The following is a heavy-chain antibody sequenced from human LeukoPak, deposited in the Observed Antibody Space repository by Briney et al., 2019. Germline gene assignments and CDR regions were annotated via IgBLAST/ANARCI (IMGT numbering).Heavy chain of an antibody. V-gene: IGHV3-7*01. CDR3: ARSSRGGVAFGDRWGYYYYGMDV. CDR2: IKQDGSEK. Sequence: GGSLRLSCAASGFTFSSYWMSWVRQAPGKGLEWVANIKQDGSEKYYVDSVKGRFTISRDNAKNSLYLQMNSLRAEDTAVYYCARSSRGGVAFGDRWGYYYYGMDVWGQGTTVTVSS. CDR1: GFTFSSYW. J-gene: IGHJ6*02. D-gene: IGHD3-10*01.